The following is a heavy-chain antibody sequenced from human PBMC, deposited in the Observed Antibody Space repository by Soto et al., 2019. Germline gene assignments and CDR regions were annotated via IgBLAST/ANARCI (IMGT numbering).Heavy chain of an antibody. CDR1: GFPFSTYG. CDR2: IWYDGSNK. J-gene: IGHJ5*02. CDR3: ARDGYYGDHDPGFDL. D-gene: IGHD4-17*01. Sequence: QVRLVESGGGVVQPGRSLRLSCAASGFPFSTYGMHWVRQAPGKGLEWVAVIWYDGSNKYYADSVKGRFSISRDNSKDTLYLQMNSLGAEDTALYYCARDGYYGDHDPGFDLWGQGTLVTVSS. V-gene: IGHV3-33*01.